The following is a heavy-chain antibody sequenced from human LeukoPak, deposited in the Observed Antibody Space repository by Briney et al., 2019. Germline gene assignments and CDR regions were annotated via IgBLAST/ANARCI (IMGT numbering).Heavy chain of an antibody. Sequence: PSETLSLTCTVSGGSIGGYYWSWIRQHPGKGLEWIGYIYYSGSTYYNPSLKSRVTISVDTSKNQFSLKLSSVTAADTAVYYCARGNYDFWSGYYYYGMDVWGQGTTVTVSS. CDR3: ARGNYDFWSGYYYYGMDV. D-gene: IGHD3-3*01. J-gene: IGHJ6*02. V-gene: IGHV4-31*03. CDR1: GGSIGGYY. CDR2: IYYSGST.